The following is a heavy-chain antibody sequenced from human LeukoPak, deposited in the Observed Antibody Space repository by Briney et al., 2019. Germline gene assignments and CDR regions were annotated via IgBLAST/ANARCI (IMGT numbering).Heavy chain of an antibody. CDR1: EFTCSSLW. V-gene: IGHV3-74*01. D-gene: IGHD5-24*01. CDR2: INTDGTTT. J-gene: IGHJ4*02. Sequence: PGGSLRLSCVVSEFTCSSLWMHWVRQAPGQGLVWVSRINTDGTTTNYADSVKGRFTISRDNAKNTLYLQMNSLRADDTAVYYCATAGNYRFDYWGQGTLVTVSS. CDR3: ATAGNYRFDY.